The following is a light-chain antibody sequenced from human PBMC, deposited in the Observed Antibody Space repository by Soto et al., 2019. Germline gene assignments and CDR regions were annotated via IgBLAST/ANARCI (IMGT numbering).Light chain of an antibody. CDR3: QSYDSSLSALYV. V-gene: IGLV1-40*01. CDR1: SSNIGAGYD. Sequence: QSALTQPPSVSGAPGQRVTISCTGSSSNIGAGYDVHWYQQLPGTAPKLLIYGNSNRPSGVPDRFSSSKSGTSASLAITGLQAEDEADYYCQSYDSSLSALYVFGTGTKVTVL. CDR2: GNS. J-gene: IGLJ1*01.